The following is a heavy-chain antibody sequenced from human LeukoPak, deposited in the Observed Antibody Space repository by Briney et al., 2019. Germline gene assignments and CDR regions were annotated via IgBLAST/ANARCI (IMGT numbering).Heavy chain of an antibody. CDR2: IYYSGST. CDR1: GGSISSYY. J-gene: IGHJ4*02. Sequence: PSETLSLTCTVSGGSISSYYWSWIRQPPGKGLEWIGYIYYSGSTNYNPSLKSRVTISVDTSKNQFSLKLSSVTAADTAVYCCAREYYDSSGYFSVSDYFDYWGQGTLVTVSS. CDR3: AREYYDSSGYFSVSDYFDY. V-gene: IGHV4-59*12. D-gene: IGHD3-22*01.